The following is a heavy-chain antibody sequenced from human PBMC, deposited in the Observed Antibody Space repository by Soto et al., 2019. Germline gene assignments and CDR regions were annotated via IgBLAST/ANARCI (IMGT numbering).Heavy chain of an antibody. CDR1: GGTFSSYA. D-gene: IGHD3-22*01. CDR2: IIPIFGTA. J-gene: IGHJ6*02. CDR3: ARVGTMIVVVISDYYYGMDV. Sequence: ASVKVSCKASGGTFSSYAISWVRQAPGQGLEWMGGIIPIFGTANYAQKFQGRVTITADESTSTAYMELSSLRSEDTAVYYCARVGTMIVVVISDYYYGMDVWGQGTTVTVSS. V-gene: IGHV1-69*13.